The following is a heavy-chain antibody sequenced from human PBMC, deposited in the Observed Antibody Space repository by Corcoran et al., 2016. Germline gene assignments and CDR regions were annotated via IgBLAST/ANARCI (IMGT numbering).Heavy chain of an antibody. D-gene: IGHD3-16*01. CDR2: INHSGST. V-gene: IGHV4-34*01. CDR3: ARLYRVGS. Sequence: QVQLQQSGAGLLKPSETLYLTCAVYGGSFSGYYWSWIRQPPGKGLEWIGEINHSGSTNYNPSLKRRVTISVDKTKNQFSLKLSSVTAADTAVYYCARLYRVGSWGQGTPVTVSS. CDR1: GGSFSGYY. J-gene: IGHJ4*02.